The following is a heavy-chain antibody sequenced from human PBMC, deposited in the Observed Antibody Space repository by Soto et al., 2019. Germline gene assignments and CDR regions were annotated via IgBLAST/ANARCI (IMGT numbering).Heavy chain of an antibody. CDR1: GGTFSSYA. CDR3: ASGYSSSWSVRADYYYGMDV. Sequence: SVKVSCKASGGTFSSYAISWVRQAPGQGLEGMGGIIPIFGTANYAQKFQGRVTITADESTSTAYMELSSLRSEDTAVYYCASGYSSSWSVRADYYYGMDVWGQGTTVTVSS. CDR2: IIPIFGTA. D-gene: IGHD6-13*01. J-gene: IGHJ6*02. V-gene: IGHV1-69*13.